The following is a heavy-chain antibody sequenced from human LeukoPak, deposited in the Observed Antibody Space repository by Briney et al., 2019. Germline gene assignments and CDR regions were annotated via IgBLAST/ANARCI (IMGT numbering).Heavy chain of an antibody. CDR3: ASSNTAMDPFDI. CDR1: GGTFSSYA. V-gene: IGHV1-69*13. J-gene: IGHJ3*02. D-gene: IGHD5-18*01. CDR2: IIPIFGTA. Sequence: SVKVSCKASGGTFSSYAISWVRQAPGQGLEWMGGIIPIFGTANYAQKFQGRVTITADESTSTAYIELSSLRSEDTAVYYCASSNTAMDPFDIWGQGTMVTVSS.